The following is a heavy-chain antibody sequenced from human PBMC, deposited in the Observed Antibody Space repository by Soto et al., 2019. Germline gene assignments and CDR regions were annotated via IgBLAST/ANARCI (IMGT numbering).Heavy chain of an antibody. J-gene: IGHJ4*02. CDR1: GFTVSNNY. V-gene: IGHV3-66*01. CDR3: AGYSHKGD. CDR2: IDSGGST. D-gene: IGHD1-26*01. Sequence: LVESGGGLVQPGGCLRLSCAASGFTVSNNYMSWVRQAPGKGLEWVSLIDSGGSTHYADSVKGRFTISRDNSKNTRYLQMSSLRVEDTAVYYCAGYSHKGDWGQGTLVTVSS.